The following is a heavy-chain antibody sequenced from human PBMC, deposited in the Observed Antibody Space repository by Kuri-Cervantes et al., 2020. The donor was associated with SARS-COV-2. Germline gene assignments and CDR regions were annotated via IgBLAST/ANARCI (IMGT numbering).Heavy chain of an antibody. D-gene: IGHD6-13*01. CDR3: ARVDSSSWLFDY. CDR1: GGSISSHY. Sequence: SETLSLTCTVSGGSISSHYWSWIRQLPGKGLEWIGSIYYSGSTYYNPSLKSRVTISVDTSKNQFSLKLSSVTAADTAVYHCARVDSSSWLFDYWGQGTLVTVSS. V-gene: IGHV4-59*05. CDR2: IYYSGST. J-gene: IGHJ4*02.